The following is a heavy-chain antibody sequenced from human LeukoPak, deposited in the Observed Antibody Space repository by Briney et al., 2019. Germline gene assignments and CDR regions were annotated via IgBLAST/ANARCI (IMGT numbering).Heavy chain of an antibody. D-gene: IGHD1/OR15-1a*01. CDR1: GYTFTSHF. CDR2: INPESGNT. V-gene: IGHV1-46*01. CDR3: AKDGNWNNVPGDYYYMDV. J-gene: IGHJ6*03. Sequence: GASVKVSCKASGYTFTSHFVHWVRQAPGQGLEWMGIINPESGNTAYAQKFQGRITMTGDTSTSTVYMELSSLRSEDTAMYYCAKDGNWNNVPGDYYYMDVWGKGTTVAVSS.